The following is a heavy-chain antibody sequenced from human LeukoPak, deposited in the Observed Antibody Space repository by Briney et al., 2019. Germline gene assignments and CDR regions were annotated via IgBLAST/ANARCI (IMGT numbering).Heavy chain of an antibody. CDR1: GFTFSRSW. CDR3: AKSLDY. CDR2: IKEDGSET. V-gene: IGHV3-7*01. J-gene: IGHJ4*02. Sequence: PGGSLRLSCVASGFTFSRSWMDWVRQAPGKGREWVANIKEDGSETYCVDAAKGRFTISRDNAKNSLYLQMDSLRVEDTAIYYCAKSLDYWGQGTLVTVSS.